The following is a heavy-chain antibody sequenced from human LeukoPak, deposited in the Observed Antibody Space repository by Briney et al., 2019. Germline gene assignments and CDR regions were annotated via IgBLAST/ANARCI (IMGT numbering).Heavy chain of an antibody. D-gene: IGHD3-22*01. V-gene: IGHV4-61*02. Sequence: TLSLTCTVSGGSISISSYYWTWIRQPAGQGLEWFGRIYTSRSTNYSPSLKSRVTISVDTSKNQFSLNSTSVTAADTAVYYCARIDMDKYYYDETTSFDIWGQGTMVTVSS. CDR2: IYTSRST. CDR1: GGSISISSYY. J-gene: IGHJ3*02. CDR3: ARIDMDKYYYDETTSFDI.